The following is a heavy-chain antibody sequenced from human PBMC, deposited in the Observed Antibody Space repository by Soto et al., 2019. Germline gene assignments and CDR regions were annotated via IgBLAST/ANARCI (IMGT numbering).Heavy chain of an antibody. Sequence: QLQLQESGPGLVKPSETLSLTCTVSGGSISSSSYYWGWIRQPPGKGLEWIGSIYYSGSTYYNPSLKSRVTISVDTSKNKCSLKLSSVTAADTAVYYCARMTPGTFGGVIGRFFDYWGQGTLVTVSS. CDR3: ARMTPGTFGGVIGRFFDY. CDR1: GGSISSSSYY. J-gene: IGHJ4*02. D-gene: IGHD3-16*02. CDR2: IYYSGST. V-gene: IGHV4-39*01.